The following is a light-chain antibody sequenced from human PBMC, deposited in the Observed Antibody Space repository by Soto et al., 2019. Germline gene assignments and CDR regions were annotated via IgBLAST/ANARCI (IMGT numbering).Light chain of an antibody. CDR3: SSYTSTMTNV. J-gene: IGLJ1*01. CDR1: SSDVGGFNS. Sequence: LTQPASVSGSPGQSITISCTGTSSDVGGFNSVSWYQLRPGTAPKLILYDVVDRPSGVSYRFSGSKSGNTASLTISGLQAADEADYFCSSYTSTMTNVFGSGTKSPS. V-gene: IGLV2-14*03. CDR2: DVV.